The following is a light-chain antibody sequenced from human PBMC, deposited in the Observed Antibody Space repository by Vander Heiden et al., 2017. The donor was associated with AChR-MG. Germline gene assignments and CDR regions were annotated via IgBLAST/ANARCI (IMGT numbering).Light chain of an antibody. V-gene: IGLV1-44*01. CDR2: SNI. CDR3: AAWDDSLNGPV. CDR1: SPNIGSNT. J-gene: IGLJ2*01. Sequence: SVLTQPPSASGTPGQRVAISCSGSSPNIGSNTVNWSQQRPGTAPKLLIYSNIQRPAGVPDRFSGSKSGTSASLAISGLQAEDEADYYCAAWDDSLNGPVFGGGTKLTVL.